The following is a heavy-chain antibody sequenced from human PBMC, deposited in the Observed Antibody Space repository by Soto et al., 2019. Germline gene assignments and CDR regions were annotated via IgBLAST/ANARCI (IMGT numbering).Heavy chain of an antibody. CDR3: ASSIMITFGGVIVIPRNFDS. CDR2: IYYSGST. J-gene: IGHJ4*02. D-gene: IGHD3-16*02. V-gene: IGHV4-31*03. CDR1: GGAISSRTYF. Sequence: QVQLQESGPGLVQPSQSLSLTCTVSGGAISSRTYFWSWIRQHPGKGLEWIGYIYYSGSTYYNPFIKIRVTISADTSKHQFSLRLSAVTAADSAVYYCASSIMITFGGVIVIPRNFDSWGQGTLVTVSS.